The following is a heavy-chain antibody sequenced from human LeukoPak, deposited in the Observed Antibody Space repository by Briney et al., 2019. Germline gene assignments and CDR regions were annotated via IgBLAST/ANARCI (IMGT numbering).Heavy chain of an antibody. D-gene: IGHD2-15*01. Sequence: SETLSLTCTVSGYSISSGYYWGWIRPPPGKGLEWIGSIYHSGSTYYNPSLKSRVTISVDTSKNQFSLKLSSVTAADTAVYYCARVDGGYCSGGSCCFCSWYFDLWGRGTLVTVSS. CDR2: IYHSGST. J-gene: IGHJ2*01. CDR3: ARVDGGYCSGGSCCFCSWYFDL. V-gene: IGHV4-38-2*02. CDR1: GYSISSGYY.